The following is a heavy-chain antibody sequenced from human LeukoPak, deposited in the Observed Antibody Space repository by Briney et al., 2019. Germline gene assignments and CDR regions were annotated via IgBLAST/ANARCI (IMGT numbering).Heavy chain of an antibody. CDR2: INHSGST. D-gene: IGHD5-24*01. Sequence: PSETLSLTCAVYGGSFSGYYWSWIRQPPGKGLEWIGEINHSGSTNYNPSLKSRVTISVDTSKNQFSLKLSSVTAADTAVYYCARRGGWLQLAPVFFYWGQGTLVTVSS. V-gene: IGHV4-34*01. J-gene: IGHJ4*02. CDR1: GGSFSGYY. CDR3: ARRGGWLQLAPVFFY.